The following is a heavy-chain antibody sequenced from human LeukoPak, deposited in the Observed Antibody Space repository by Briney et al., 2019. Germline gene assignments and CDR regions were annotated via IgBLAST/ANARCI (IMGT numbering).Heavy chain of an antibody. CDR3: ARDLFYGDYPDAFDI. CDR2: ISSSGSTI. J-gene: IGHJ3*02. V-gene: IGHV3-48*03. D-gene: IGHD4-17*01. Sequence: GGSLRLSCAASGFTFSSYEMNWVRQAPGKGLEWVSYISSSGSTIYYADSVKGRFTISRDNAKNSLYLQMNSLRAEDTAVYYCARDLFYGDYPDAFDIWGQGTMATVSS. CDR1: GFTFSSYE.